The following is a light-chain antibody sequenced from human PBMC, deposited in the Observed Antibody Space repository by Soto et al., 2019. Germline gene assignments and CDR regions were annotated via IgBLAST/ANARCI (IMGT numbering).Light chain of an antibody. J-gene: IGLJ3*02. V-gene: IGLV2-8*01. CDR1: SSDVGGYKY. Sequence: QSALTQPPSASGSPGQSVTISCTGTSSDVGGYKYVSWYQQHPGKAPKLMIYEVSNRPSGVPDRFSGSKSGNTASLTVSGLQAEDEADYYCSSYAGSNNLLFGGGTNVTVL. CDR3: SSYAGSNNLL. CDR2: EVS.